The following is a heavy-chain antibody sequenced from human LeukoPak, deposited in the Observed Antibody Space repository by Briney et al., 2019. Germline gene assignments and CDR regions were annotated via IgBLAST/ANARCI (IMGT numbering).Heavy chain of an antibody. D-gene: IGHD2-2*01. V-gene: IGHV1-24*01. CDR1: GYTLTELS. CDR3: ATVGTSYTLSWFDP. CDR2: FDPEDGET. J-gene: IGHJ5*02. Sequence: ASVKVSCKVSGYTLTELSMHWVRQAPGKGLEWMGGFDPEDGETIYAQKFQGRVTMTEDTSTDTAYMELSSLRSEDTAVYYCATVGTSYTLSWFDPWGQGTLVTVSS.